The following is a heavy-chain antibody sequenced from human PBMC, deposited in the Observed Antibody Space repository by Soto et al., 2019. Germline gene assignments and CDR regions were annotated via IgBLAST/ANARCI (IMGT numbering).Heavy chain of an antibody. V-gene: IGHV3-48*02. CDR3: ARDPADSFAIDY. CDR2: INKRGVT. CDR1: GFTLTNHD. Sequence: EVQLVESGGGQVQPGGSLKLSCATSGFTLTNHDMNWVRQVPGKAPEWVSYINKRGVTHYADSVMGRFTISRDIAENSVYMEMKSLRDDDTAVYYCARDPADSFAIDYWGRGTLVTVSP. D-gene: IGHD2-21*01. J-gene: IGHJ4*02.